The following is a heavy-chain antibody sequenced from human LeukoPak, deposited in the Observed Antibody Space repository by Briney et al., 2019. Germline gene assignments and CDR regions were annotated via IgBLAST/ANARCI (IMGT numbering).Heavy chain of an antibody. CDR3: ARGLVVVVAATRGMDV. CDR2: YYYTGTT. J-gene: IGHJ6*02. CDR1: GGSISSSSYY. V-gene: IGHV4-39*01. D-gene: IGHD2-15*01. Sequence: SETLSLTCTVSGGSISSSSYYWGWIHQPPGKGLEWIGAYYYTGTTYSNPSLKSRVTISVDTSKNQFSLNLTSVTAADTAVYYCARGLVVVVAATRGMDVWGQGTTVTVSS.